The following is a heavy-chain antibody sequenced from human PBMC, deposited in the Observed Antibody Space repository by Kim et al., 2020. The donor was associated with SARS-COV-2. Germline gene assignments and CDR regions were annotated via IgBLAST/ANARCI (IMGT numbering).Heavy chain of an antibody. CDR3: ATEYSSSSAFDY. CDR1: GFTFSTYG. CDR2: IWNDGSNK. Sequence: GGSLRLSCAASGFTFSTYGMHWVRQAPDKGLEWVAMIWNDGSNKYYADSMKGRFTISRDNSKNTLYLQMTSLRAEDTAVYYCATEYSSSSAFDYWGQGTLVTVSS. D-gene: IGHD6-6*01. J-gene: IGHJ4*02. V-gene: IGHV3-33*01.